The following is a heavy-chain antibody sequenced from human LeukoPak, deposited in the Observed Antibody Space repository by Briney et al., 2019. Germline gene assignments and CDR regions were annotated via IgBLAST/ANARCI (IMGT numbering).Heavy chain of an antibody. Sequence: GGSLRLSCAASGFTFTDYWMSWVRQVPGKGLEWLANINQDGSEKNYVDSVTGRFTISRDNSKNTLYLQMNSLRAEDTAVYYCAKGRRGSGNLVRGWFDPWGQGTLVTVSS. CDR1: GFTFTDYW. J-gene: IGHJ5*02. D-gene: IGHD3-10*01. V-gene: IGHV3-7*03. CDR3: AKGRRGSGNLVRGWFDP. CDR2: INQDGSEK.